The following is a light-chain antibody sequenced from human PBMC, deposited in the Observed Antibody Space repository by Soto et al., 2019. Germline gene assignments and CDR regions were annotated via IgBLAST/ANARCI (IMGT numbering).Light chain of an antibody. J-gene: IGKJ1*01. CDR1: QTITNY. CDR3: QQSYSSPWT. CDR2: AAS. V-gene: IGKV1-39*01. Sequence: DIQMTQSPSSLSASVGVRVTITCRASQTITNYLNWYQQKPGKAPKLLIYAASTLLSGVPARFSGGGSGTDFTLIIDSLQPEDFATYYCQQSYSSPWTFGQGTKVEIK.